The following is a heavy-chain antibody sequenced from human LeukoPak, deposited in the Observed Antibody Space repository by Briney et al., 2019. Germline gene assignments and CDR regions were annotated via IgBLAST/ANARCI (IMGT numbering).Heavy chain of an antibody. V-gene: IGHV3-20*04. Sequence: GGSLRLSCAASGFTFDDYGMSWVRQAPGKGPEWVSGINWNGGSTGYADSVKGRFAISRVNAKNSLYLQMNSLRAEDTALYYCARAADYYGSGSYYDAFDIWGQGTMVTVSS. CDR1: GFTFDDYG. J-gene: IGHJ3*02. D-gene: IGHD3-10*01. CDR2: INWNGGST. CDR3: ARAADYYGSGSYYDAFDI.